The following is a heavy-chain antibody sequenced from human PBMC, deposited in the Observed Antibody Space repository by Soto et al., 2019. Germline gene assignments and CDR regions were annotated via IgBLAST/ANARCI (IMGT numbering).Heavy chain of an antibody. CDR3: ARDRVVAALSHGGGMDV. CDR2: IWYDGSNK. V-gene: IGHV3-33*01. CDR1: RVSFGSGG. D-gene: IGHD2-15*01. J-gene: IGHJ6*02. Sequence: VGSLGLGCAASRVSFGSGGMRRVRQAPGKGLEWVAVIWYDGSNKYYADSVKGRFTISRDNSKNTLYLQMNSLRAEDTAVYYCARDRVVAALSHGGGMDVWGQGTTVTVSS.